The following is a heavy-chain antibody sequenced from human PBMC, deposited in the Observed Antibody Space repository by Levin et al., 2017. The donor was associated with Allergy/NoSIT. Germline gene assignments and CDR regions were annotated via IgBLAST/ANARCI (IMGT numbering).Heavy chain of an antibody. J-gene: IGHJ4*02. CDR1: GFTFSTYP. V-gene: IGHV3-23*01. CDR2: IDPSGTFT. CDR3: AKSKESEIVNRKGFFDS. D-gene: IGHD2/OR15-2a*01. Sequence: GGSLRLSCVASGFTFSTYPMVWVRQAAGRGLEWVSAIDPSGTFTYYADSVKGRFTISRDNSKNTLYLQLNSLRAEDTAVYYCAKSKESEIVNRKGFFDSWGQGTLVTVSS.